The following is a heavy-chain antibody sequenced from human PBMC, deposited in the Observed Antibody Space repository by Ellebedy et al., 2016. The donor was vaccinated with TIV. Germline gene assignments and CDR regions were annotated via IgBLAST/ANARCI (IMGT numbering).Heavy chain of an antibody. D-gene: IGHD3-22*01. CDR3: AREGSYFYDSSGSFDY. CDR2: IYYSGST. Sequence: MPSETLSLTCTISGGSISSYYWSWIRQPPGKGLEWIGYIYYSGSTYYNPSLKSRVTISVDTSQNQFSLKLSSVTAADTAVYYCAREGSYFYDSSGSFDYWGQGTLVTVSS. J-gene: IGHJ4*02. CDR1: GGSISSYY. V-gene: IGHV4-30-4*01.